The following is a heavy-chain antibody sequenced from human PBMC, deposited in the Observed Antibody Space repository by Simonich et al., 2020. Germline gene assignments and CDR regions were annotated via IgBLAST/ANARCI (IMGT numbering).Heavy chain of an antibody. CDR2: ISGRGGST. J-gene: IGHJ3*02. V-gene: IGHV3-23*01. CDR1: GFTFSSYA. Sequence: GGGLVQPGGSLRLSCAASGFTFSSYAMSWVRQAPGKGLEWVSAISGRGGSTNYADSVKGRFTISRDNSKNTLYLQMNSLRAEDTAVYYCAKDLGERITMIVVVIDAFDIWGQGTMVTVSS. D-gene: IGHD3-22*01. CDR3: AKDLGERITMIVVVIDAFDI.